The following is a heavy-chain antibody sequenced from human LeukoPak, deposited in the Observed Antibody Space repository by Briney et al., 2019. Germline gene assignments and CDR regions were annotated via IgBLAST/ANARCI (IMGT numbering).Heavy chain of an antibody. CDR1: GYTFTSYY. J-gene: IGHJ4*02. CDR3: AREYWYYDSSGYYSFSLGY. Sequence: ASVKVSCKASGYTFTSYYMHWVRQAPGQGLEWMGIINPSGGSTSYAQKFQGRVTMTRDTSTSTVYMELSSLRSEDTAVYYCAREYWYYDSSGYYSFSLGYWGRGTLVTVSS. D-gene: IGHD3-22*01. V-gene: IGHV1-46*01. CDR2: INPSGGST.